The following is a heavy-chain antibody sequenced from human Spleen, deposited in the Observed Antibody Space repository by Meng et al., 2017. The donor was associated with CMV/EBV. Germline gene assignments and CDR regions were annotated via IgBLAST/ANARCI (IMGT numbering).Heavy chain of an antibody. CDR3: ARVLIVGTTTNFDY. Sequence: SGGSVSCVSCYCSCIRQPPGKGLEWIGYIYYSGSTNYNPSLKSRVTISVDTSKSQFSLKLSSVTAADTAVYYCARVLIVGTTTNFDYWGQGTLVTVSS. CDR2: IYYSGST. V-gene: IGHV4-61*01. CDR1: GGSVSCVSCY. J-gene: IGHJ4*02. D-gene: IGHD1-26*01.